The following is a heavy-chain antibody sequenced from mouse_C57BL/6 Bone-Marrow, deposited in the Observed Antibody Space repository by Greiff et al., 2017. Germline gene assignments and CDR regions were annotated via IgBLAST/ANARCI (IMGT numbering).Heavy chain of an antibody. CDR2: IYPRAGST. J-gene: IGHJ1*03. CDR1: GYTFTSYD. CDR3: ARDYGSSYWYFDV. Sequence: VQLQESGPELVKPGASVKLSCKASGYTFTSYDINWVKQRPGQGLEWIGWIYPRAGSTKYNEKFKGKATLTVDTSSSTAYIELHSLTSEDSAVYFCARDYGSSYWYFDVWGTGTTVTVSS. D-gene: IGHD1-1*01. V-gene: IGHV1-85*01.